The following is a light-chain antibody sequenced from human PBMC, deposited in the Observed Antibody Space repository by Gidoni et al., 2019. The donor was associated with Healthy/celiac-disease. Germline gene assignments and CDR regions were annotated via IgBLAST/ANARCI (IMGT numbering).Light chain of an antibody. J-gene: IGLJ1*01. CDR3: SSYTSSSSYV. Sequence: QSALTQPASVSGSPGQSITLSCTGTSTDVGVYNYVSWYQQHPGKAPKLMIYEVSNRPSGGSNRFSGSKSGNTASLTISGLQAEDEADYYCSSYTSSSSYVFGTGTKVTVL. V-gene: IGLV2-14*01. CDR2: EVS. CDR1: STDVGVYNY.